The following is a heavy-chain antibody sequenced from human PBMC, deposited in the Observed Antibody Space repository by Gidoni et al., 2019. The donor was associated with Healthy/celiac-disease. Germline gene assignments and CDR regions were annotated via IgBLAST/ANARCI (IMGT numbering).Heavy chain of an antibody. J-gene: IGHJ2*01. CDR1: GGPLSRCCYY. CDR2: IYYSGST. V-gene: IGHV4-31*03. CDR3: ARGVRYFDWGRTRGYFDL. D-gene: IGHD3-9*01. Sequence: QVQLQESCPGLLQPSPTLSLTCTVSGGPLSRCCYYWRWIRQHPGKGLEWIGYIYYSGSTYYNPSLKSRVTISVDTSKNQFSLKLSSVTAADTAVYYCARGVRYFDWGRTRGYFDLWGRGTLVTVSS.